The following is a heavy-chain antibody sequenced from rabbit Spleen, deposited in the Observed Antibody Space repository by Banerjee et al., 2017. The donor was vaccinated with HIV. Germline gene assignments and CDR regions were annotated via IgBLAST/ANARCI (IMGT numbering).Heavy chain of an antibody. Sequence: QEQLVESGGGLVQPGGSLKLSCTASGFSFSDKAVMCWVRQASGKGLEWIACIDTGSSGFTYFASWAKGRFTISKASSTTVTLQMTSLTAADTATYFCARDTATSFSTYGMDLWGQGTLVTVS. CDR3: ARDTATSFSTYGMDL. CDR2: IDTGSSGFT. CDR1: GFSFSDKAV. D-gene: IGHD1-1*01. V-gene: IGHV1S45*01. J-gene: IGHJ6*01.